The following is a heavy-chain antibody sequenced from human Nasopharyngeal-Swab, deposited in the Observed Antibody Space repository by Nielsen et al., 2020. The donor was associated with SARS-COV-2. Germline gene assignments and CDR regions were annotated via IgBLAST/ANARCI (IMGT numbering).Heavy chain of an antibody. CDR1: GLTLSSYA. CDR2: ILYDGSNK. D-gene: IGHD6-13*01. CDR3: ARTGGLAAAGLDY. J-gene: IGHJ4*02. Sequence: GGSLRLSCAVYGLTLSSYAMHWVSQAAGKGMERVAVILYDGSNKYYEDSVKGRLTISRDNSKNTLYLQMNSLRAEDTAVYYCARTGGLAAAGLDYWGQGTLVTVSS. V-gene: IGHV3-30*04.